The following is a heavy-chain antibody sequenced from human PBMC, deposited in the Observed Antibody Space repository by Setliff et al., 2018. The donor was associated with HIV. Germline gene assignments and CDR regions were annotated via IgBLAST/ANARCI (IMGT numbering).Heavy chain of an antibody. CDR3: ASTGHIEIDPRQPFEI. J-gene: IGHJ3*02. D-gene: IGHD5-12*01. V-gene: IGHV4-59*08. Sequence: SETLSLTCTVSAGAIRSYYWSWIRQSTGKGLEWIGYIFYGGNANYSPSLQGRVTMPLDTSRNQFSLKLTSVTAADTDVYYCASTGHIEIDPRQPFEILGQGTMVTVSS. CDR1: AGAIRSYY. CDR2: IFYGGNA.